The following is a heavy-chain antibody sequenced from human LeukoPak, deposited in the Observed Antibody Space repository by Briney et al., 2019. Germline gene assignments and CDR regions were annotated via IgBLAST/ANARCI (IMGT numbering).Heavy chain of an antibody. J-gene: IGHJ4*02. V-gene: IGHV3-21*01. D-gene: IGHD4-11*01. CDR2: MSINSGLI. CDR1: GFTFSHYS. Sequence: GGSLRLSCAASGFTFSHYSMNWVRQAPGKGLEWVSSMSINSGLIYYADSVKGRFTISRDNAKNSLYLQMNSLRAEDTAVYYCAREFDYSTSGAGYWGQGTLVTVSS. CDR3: AREFDYSTSGAGY.